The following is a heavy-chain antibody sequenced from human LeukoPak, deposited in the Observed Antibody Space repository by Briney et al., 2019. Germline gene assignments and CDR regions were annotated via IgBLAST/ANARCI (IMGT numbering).Heavy chain of an antibody. CDR1: GGSISSSNW. CDR3: ARTYYDILSQNWFDP. J-gene: IGHJ5*02. V-gene: IGHV4-4*02. Sequence: SETLSLTCAVSGGSISSSNWWSWVRQPPGKGLEWIGEIYHSGSTNYNPSLKSRVTISVDTSKNQFSLKLSSVTAADTAVYYCARTYYDILSQNWFDPWGQGTLVTVSS. D-gene: IGHD3-9*01. CDR2: IYHSGST.